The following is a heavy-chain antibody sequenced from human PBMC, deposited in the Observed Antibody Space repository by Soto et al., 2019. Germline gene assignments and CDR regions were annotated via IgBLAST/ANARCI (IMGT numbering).Heavy chain of an antibody. CDR2: IWYDGSNE. Sequence: QVQLVESGGGMVQPGRSLRLSCAASGFTFSNYGMHWVRQAPGKGLEWVAIIWYDGSNESYEDSVKGRFTISRDNSKNTLYLQMNSLRAEDTAVYYCAREPSGGNDAFDIWGQGTMVTVSS. V-gene: IGHV3-33*01. CDR1: GFTFSNYG. CDR3: AREPSGGNDAFDI. J-gene: IGHJ3*02. D-gene: IGHD3-16*01.